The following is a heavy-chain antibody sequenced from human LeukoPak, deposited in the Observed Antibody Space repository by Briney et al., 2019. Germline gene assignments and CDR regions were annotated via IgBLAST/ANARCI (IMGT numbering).Heavy chain of an antibody. J-gene: IGHJ4*02. V-gene: IGHV3-48*01. Sequence: GGSLRLSCAAPGFTFSNFNMNWVRQAPGKGLEWISYISGTSATIYYADSVKGRFTISRDNAKNSLYLQMNSLRVEDTAVYYCAKAPPYKKYFDYWGQGTLVTVSS. CDR2: ISGTSATI. CDR1: GFTFSNFN. D-gene: IGHD1-1*01. CDR3: AKAPPYKKYFDY.